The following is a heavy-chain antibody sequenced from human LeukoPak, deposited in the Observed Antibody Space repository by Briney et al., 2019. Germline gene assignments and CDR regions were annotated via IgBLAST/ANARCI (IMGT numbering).Heavy chain of an antibody. CDR2: IKSKTDGGTI. CDR3: TSLAMIRGVIPFDY. D-gene: IGHD3-10*01. CDR1: GFTFSNAW. J-gene: IGHJ4*02. Sequence: GGSLRLSCAASGFTFSNAWLHWLRQAPGKGLEWVGRIKSKTDGGTIDYAAPMKGRFTISRDDSKNTVYLQMNSLKTEDTAVYYCTSLAMIRGVIPFDYWGQGTLVTVSS. V-gene: IGHV3-15*01.